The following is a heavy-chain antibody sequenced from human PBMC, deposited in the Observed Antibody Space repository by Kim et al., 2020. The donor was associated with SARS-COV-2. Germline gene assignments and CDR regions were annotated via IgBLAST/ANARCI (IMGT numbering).Heavy chain of an antibody. J-gene: IGHJ4*02. V-gene: IGHV3-48*03. Sequence: IYSTDSVRSRFTNSRDNDENSLYLKENSLRAEDTAVYYCARGPNYSPFDYWGQGTLVTVSS. D-gene: IGHD4-4*01. CDR3: ARGPNYSPFDY. CDR2: I.